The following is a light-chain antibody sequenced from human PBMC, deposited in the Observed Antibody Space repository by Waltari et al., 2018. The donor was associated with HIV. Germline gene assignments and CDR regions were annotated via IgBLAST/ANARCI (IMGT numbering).Light chain of an antibody. V-gene: IGKV3-20*01. CDR2: AAS. CDR1: QSVSRNY. CDR3: QQYGTSPFT. Sequence: EIVLTQSPDTLSLSPGDRATLSCRASQSVSRNYLAWYQQKPGQAPRLLIYAASRRATGIPDRFSGSGSGTDFTLTINRLEPEDFAVYYGQQYGTSPFTFGPGTKVDIK. J-gene: IGKJ3*01.